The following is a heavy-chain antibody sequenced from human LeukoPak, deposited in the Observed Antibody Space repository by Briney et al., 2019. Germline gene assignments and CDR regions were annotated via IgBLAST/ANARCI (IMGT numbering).Heavy chain of an antibody. Sequence: SETLSLTCTVSGDSISSYYWSWIRQTPGTGLEWIGYIHTSGSTNFNPSLKSRVAIFLDTSKKQFSLKVRSVTAADTAVYYCATYNNSGFYYWGQGTLVTVSS. D-gene: IGHD6-19*01. CDR2: IHTSGST. V-gene: IGHV4-4*08. CDR3: ATYNNSGFYY. J-gene: IGHJ4*02. CDR1: GDSISSYY.